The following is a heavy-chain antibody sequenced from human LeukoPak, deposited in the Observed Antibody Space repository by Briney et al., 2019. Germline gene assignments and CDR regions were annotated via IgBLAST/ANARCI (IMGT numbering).Heavy chain of an antibody. V-gene: IGHV3-30*18. Sequence: GGSLRLSCAASGFTFSSYWMSWVRQAPGKGLEGVAVISYEGSNKYYADSVKGRFTIYRDNSKNTLYLQMNSLRAEDTAVYYCAKDQGTESSYYYGMDVWGKGTTVTVSS. D-gene: IGHD1-7*01. CDR1: GFTFSSYW. J-gene: IGHJ6*04. CDR2: ISYEGSNK. CDR3: AKDQGTESSYYYGMDV.